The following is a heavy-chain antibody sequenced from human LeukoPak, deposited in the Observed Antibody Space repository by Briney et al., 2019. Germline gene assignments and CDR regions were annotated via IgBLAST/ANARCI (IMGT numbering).Heavy chain of an antibody. CDR1: GFTFSSYA. J-gene: IGHJ6*02. CDR3: ARDSYDSSGYYHDYYYYYGMDV. V-gene: IGHV3-30-3*01. Sequence: GGSLRLSCAASGFTFSSYAMHWVRQAPGKGLEWVAVISYDGSNKYYADSVKGRFTISRDNSKNTLYLQMNSLRAEDTAVYYCARDSYDSSGYYHDYYYYYGMDVWGQGTTVTVSS. D-gene: IGHD3-22*01. CDR2: ISYDGSNK.